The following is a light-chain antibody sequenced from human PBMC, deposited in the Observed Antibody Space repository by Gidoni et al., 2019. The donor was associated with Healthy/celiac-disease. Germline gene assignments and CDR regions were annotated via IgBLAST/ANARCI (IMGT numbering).Light chain of an antibody. Sequence: DIQMTQSPSSLSASVGDRVTITCRANQSISSYLTWYQQKPGKDPKLLIYAASSLQMGVPSRFSGSGSGTDFTLTISSLQPEDFATYYCQQSYSTPLTFGGGTKVEIK. CDR3: QQSYSTPLT. CDR1: QSISSY. CDR2: AAS. J-gene: IGKJ4*01. V-gene: IGKV1-39*01.